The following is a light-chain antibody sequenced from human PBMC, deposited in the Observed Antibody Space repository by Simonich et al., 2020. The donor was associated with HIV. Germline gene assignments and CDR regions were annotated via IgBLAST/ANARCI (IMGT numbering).Light chain of an antibody. CDR2: WAS. J-gene: IGKJ2*01. V-gene: IGKV4-1*01. CDR1: QSLSYSSNNKNY. CDR3: QQYYSTPNT. Sequence: DIVMTQSPDSLAVSLGERATINCKSSQSLSYSSNNKNYLAWYQQKPGQPPKLLIYWASIRESGVPDRFSGSGSGTDFTLTISSLHAEDVAVYYCQQYYSTPNTFGQGTKLEIK.